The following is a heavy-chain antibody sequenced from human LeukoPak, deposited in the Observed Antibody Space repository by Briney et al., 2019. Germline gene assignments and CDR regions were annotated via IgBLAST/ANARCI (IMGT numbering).Heavy chain of an antibody. J-gene: IGHJ3*02. Sequence: SETLSLTCSVSGGSMSNVNNFWGWIRQPPGKGLEWIGSIYFSGSTYYNPSLKSRVTMSVDTSKNQFSLKLSSVTAADTAVYYCARDGPYYYDSSGYYDAFDIWGQGTMVTVSS. CDR3: ARDGPYYYDSSGYYDAFDI. V-gene: IGHV4-39*07. CDR1: GGSMSNVNNF. CDR2: IYFSGST. D-gene: IGHD3-22*01.